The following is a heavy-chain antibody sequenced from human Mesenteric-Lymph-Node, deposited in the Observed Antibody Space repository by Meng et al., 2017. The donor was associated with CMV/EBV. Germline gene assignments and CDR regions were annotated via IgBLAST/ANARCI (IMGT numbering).Heavy chain of an antibody. CDR1: GGSISSSSYY. V-gene: IGHV4-61*05. Sequence: SETLSLTCTVSGGSISSSSYYWGWIRQPPGKGLEWIGYIYYSGSTNYNPSLKSRVTISLDTSKNQFSLKLSSVTAADTAMYYCARAQSSGWYFWFDPWGQGTLVTVSS. CDR3: ARAQSSGWYFWFDP. J-gene: IGHJ5*02. D-gene: IGHD6-19*01. CDR2: IYYSGST.